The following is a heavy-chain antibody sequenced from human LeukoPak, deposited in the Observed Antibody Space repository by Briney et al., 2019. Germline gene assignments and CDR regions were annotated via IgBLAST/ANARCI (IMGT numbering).Heavy chain of an antibody. Sequence: SETLSLTCTVSGVSISSSNSYWGWIRQPPGKGLEWIGSIYYSGNTYYNASLKSQVSISIDTSKNQFSLQLNSVTPEDTAVYYCARGGFFTIFGVVIKARGRGAFDIWGQGTMVTVSS. CDR2: IYYSGNT. D-gene: IGHD3-3*01. CDR1: GVSISSSNSY. J-gene: IGHJ3*02. CDR3: ARGGFFTIFGVVIKARGRGAFDI. V-gene: IGHV4-39*01.